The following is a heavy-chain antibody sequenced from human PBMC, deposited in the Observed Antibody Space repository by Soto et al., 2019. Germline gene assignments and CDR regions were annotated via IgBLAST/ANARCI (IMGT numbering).Heavy chain of an antibody. D-gene: IGHD3-3*01. CDR3: ARRTYYDFWSGYYYYGMDV. V-gene: IGHV1-18*01. J-gene: IGHJ6*02. CDR2: ISAYNGNT. CDR1: GYTFTSYG. Sequence: ASVKVSSRASGYTFTSYGISWVRQAPGQGLEWMGWISAYNGNTNYAQKLQGRVTMTTDTSTSTAYKELRSLRSDDTAVYYCARRTYYDFWSGYYYYGMDVWGQGXTVTVYS.